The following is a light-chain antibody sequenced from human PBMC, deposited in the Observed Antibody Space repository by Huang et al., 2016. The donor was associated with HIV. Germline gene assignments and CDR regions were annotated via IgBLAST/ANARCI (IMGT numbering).Light chain of an antibody. J-gene: IGKJ2*01. V-gene: IGKV3-11*01. Sequence: EVVLTQSPATLSLFAGERATLSCRASQGVSSSVAWYQQKPGQAPRLLIYAASVRATGIPARFSGSASGTDFTLTISSLEPEDFAVYYCQQRRNWPPYTFGQGTKLEIK. CDR1: QGVSSS. CDR3: QQRRNWPPYT. CDR2: AAS.